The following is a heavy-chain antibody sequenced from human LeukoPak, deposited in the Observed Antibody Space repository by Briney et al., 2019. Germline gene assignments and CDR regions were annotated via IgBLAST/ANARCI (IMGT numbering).Heavy chain of an antibody. J-gene: IGHJ5*02. Sequence: SETLSLTCTVSGGSISSYYWSWIRQPPGKGLEWIGYIYYSGSTNYNPSLKSRVTISVDTSKNQFSLKLSSVTAADTAVYYCARDFVAGANWFDPWGQGTLVTVSS. CDR2: IYYSGST. D-gene: IGHD6-19*01. CDR1: GGSISSYY. CDR3: ARDFVAGANWFDP. V-gene: IGHV4-59*01.